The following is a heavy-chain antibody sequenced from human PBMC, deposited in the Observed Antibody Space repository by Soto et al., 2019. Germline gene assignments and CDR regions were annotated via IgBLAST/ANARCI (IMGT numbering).Heavy chain of an antibody. CDR3: ARHSNYYGSGSTDFDY. CDR1: GGSISSSSYY. J-gene: IGHJ4*02. V-gene: IGHV4-39*01. CDR2: IYYSGST. D-gene: IGHD3-10*01. Sequence: SETLSLTCTVSGGSISSSSYYWGWIRQPPGKGLEWIGSIYYSGSTYYNPSLKSRVTISVDTSKNQFSLKLSSVTAADTAVYNCARHSNYYGSGSTDFDYWGQGTLVTVSS.